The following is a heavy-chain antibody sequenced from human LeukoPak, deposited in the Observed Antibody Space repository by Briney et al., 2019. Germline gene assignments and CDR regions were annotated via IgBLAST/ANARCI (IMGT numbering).Heavy chain of an antibody. CDR2: ISGSGGST. CDR3: AKDRTYSGSYYGWFDP. Sequence: GGSLRLSCAASGFTFISYWMHWVRQAPGKGLEWVSAISGSGGSTYYADSVKGRFTISRDNSKNTLYLQMNSLRAEDTAVYYCAKDRTYSGSYYGWFDPWGQGTLVTVSS. CDR1: GFTFISYW. J-gene: IGHJ5*02. D-gene: IGHD1-26*01. V-gene: IGHV3-23*01.